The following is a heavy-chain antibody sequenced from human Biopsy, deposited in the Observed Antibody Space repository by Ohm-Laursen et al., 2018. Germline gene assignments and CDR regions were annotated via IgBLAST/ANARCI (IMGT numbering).Heavy chain of an antibody. J-gene: IGHJ4*02. D-gene: IGHD3-3*01. CDR3: ARDLLEWSLPS. V-gene: IGHV1-2*02. CDR2: IYPNSGDT. CDR1: GGTFNGYG. Sequence: ASVKVSCKASGGTFNGYGINWVRQAPGQGLEWMGSIYPNSGDTDFAQKFQGRVSMTRDTSVSTAYLELSSLRSDDTAIYYCARDLLEWSLPSWGQGTLVTVSS.